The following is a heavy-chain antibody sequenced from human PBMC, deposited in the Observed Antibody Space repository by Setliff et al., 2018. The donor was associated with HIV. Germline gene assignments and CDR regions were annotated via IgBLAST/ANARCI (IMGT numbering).Heavy chain of an antibody. CDR3: ARDLGYCGGSYY. V-gene: IGHV3-66*01. D-gene: IGHD2-15*01. Sequence: PGGSLRLSCAASGFTVFSNYMSWVRQAPGKGLEWVSVIYSGGDTYYADSVKARFTISRDNFKNTLYLQMNSLRAEDTAVYYCARDLGYCGGSYYWGQGTLVTVSS. CDR1: GFTVFSNY. CDR2: IYSGGDT. J-gene: IGHJ4*02.